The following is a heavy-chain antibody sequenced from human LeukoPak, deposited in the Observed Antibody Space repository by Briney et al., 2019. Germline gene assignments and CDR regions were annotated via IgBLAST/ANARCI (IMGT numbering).Heavy chain of an antibody. D-gene: IGHD6-13*01. CDR3: AREIAAAGTPFDY. CDR1: GGSFSGYY. V-gene: IGHV4-34*01. J-gene: IGHJ4*02. CDR2: INHSGST. Sequence: PSETLSLTCAVYGGSFSGYYWSWIRQPPGKGLEWIGEINHSGSTNYNPSLKSRVTISVDTSKNQFSLKLSSVTAADTAVYYCAREIAAAGTPFDYWGQGTLVTVSS.